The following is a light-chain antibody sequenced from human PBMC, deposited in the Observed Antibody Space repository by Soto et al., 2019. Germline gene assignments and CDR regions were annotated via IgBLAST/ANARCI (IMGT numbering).Light chain of an antibody. Sequence: EIVMTQSPATLSVSPGERATLSCRASQSVSSNLAWYQQKPGQAPRLLIYGASSRATGIPDRFSGSGSGTEFTLTITRLEPEDSAVYFCQHYGYSQWTFGQGTKVDIK. CDR3: QHYGYSQWT. CDR1: QSVSSN. J-gene: IGKJ1*01. CDR2: GAS. V-gene: IGKV3-15*01.